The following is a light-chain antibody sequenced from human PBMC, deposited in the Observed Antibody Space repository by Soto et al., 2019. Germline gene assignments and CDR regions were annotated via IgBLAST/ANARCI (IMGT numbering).Light chain of an antibody. CDR1: QSISTH. V-gene: IGKV1-39*01. Sequence: DIQMTQSPSSLSASVGDRVAITCRTSQSISTHLNWYQHKPGRPPKLLIYDASTLQGGVPSRFRGGGSGTYFTLTSASLQPEDFATYYCQQSHKPPNTFDGVTRVEI. CDR3: QQSHKPPNT. J-gene: IGKJ4*01. CDR2: DAS.